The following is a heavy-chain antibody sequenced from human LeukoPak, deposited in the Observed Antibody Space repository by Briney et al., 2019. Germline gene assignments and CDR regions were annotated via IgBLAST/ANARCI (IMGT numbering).Heavy chain of an antibody. CDR1: GGSISSGGYY. D-gene: IGHD2-2*01. V-gene: IGHV4-31*03. Sequence: PSETLSLTCTVSGGSISSGGYYWSWIRRHPGKGLEWIGYIYYSGSTYYNPSLKSRVTISVDTSKNQFSLKLSSVAAADTAVYYCARVRYQLLFRWFDPWGQGTLVTVSS. CDR3: ARVRYQLLFRWFDP. CDR2: IYYSGST. J-gene: IGHJ5*02.